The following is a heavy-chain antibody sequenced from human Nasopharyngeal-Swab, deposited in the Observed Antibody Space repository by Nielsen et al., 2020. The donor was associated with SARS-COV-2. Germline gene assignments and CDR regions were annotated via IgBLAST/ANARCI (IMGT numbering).Heavy chain of an antibody. Sequence: GGSLRLSCAASGFTFDDYAMRWVRQAPGKGLEWVSGISWNSGSIGYADSVKGRFTISRDNSKNTLYLQMNSLRAEDTAVYYCARDPMITFGGVIVADYYYYGMDVWGQGTTVTVSS. D-gene: IGHD3-16*02. CDR3: ARDPMITFGGVIVADYYYYGMDV. CDR2: ISWNSGSI. V-gene: IGHV3-9*01. J-gene: IGHJ6*02. CDR1: GFTFDDYA.